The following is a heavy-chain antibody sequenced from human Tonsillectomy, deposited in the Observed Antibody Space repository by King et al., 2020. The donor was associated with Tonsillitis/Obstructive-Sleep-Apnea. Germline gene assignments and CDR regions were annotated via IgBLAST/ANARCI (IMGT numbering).Heavy chain of an antibody. D-gene: IGHD2-2*02. CDR1: GFSFSSYE. Sequence: EQQLVQSGGGLVQPGGSLRLSCAASGFSFSSYEMNWVRQAPGKGLEWVSYISSSGSTIYYADSVKGRFTISRDNAKNSLYLQMNSLRAEDTAVYYCAREGCSRTSCYTFFDYWGQGTLVTVSS. CDR2: ISSSGSTI. J-gene: IGHJ4*02. CDR3: AREGCSRTSCYTFFDY. V-gene: IGHV3-48*03.